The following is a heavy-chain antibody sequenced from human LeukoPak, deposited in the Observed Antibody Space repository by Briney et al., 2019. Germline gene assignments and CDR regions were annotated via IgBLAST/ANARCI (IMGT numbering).Heavy chain of an antibody. CDR3: ARALRVLEWLPLGAFDI. CDR1: GGTFSSYA. D-gene: IGHD3-3*01. J-gene: IGHJ3*02. Sequence: ASVKVSCKASGGTFSSYAISWVRQAPGQGLEWMGGIIPIFGTANYAQKFQGRVTITADESTSTAYMELSSLRSEDTAVYYCARALRVLEWLPLGAFDIGGQGTMVTVSS. V-gene: IGHV1-69*13. CDR2: IIPIFGTA.